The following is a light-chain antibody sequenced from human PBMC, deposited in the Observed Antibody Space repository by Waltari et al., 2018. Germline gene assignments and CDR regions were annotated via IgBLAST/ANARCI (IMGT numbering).Light chain of an antibody. CDR3: SSYTSSNTLV. CDR2: DVS. CDR1: SSDVGGYNC. Sequence: QSALTQPASVSGSPGESITISCTGTSSDVGGYNCVSWYQQHPGKAPKLMIYDVSNRPSGVSNRCSGSKSGNTASLTISGLQAGDEADYYCSSYTSSNTLVFGTGTKVTAL. V-gene: IGLV2-14*03. J-gene: IGLJ1*01.